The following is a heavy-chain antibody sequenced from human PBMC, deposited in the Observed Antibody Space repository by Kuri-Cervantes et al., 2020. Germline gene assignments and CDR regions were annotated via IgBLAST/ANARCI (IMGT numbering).Heavy chain of an antibody. Sequence: GSLSLTCAVYGGSFSGYYWSWIRQPPGKGLEWIGEINHSGSTNYNPSLKSRVTISVDTSKNQFSLKLSSVTAADTAVYYCASARYSYDFDYWGQGTLVTVSS. V-gene: IGHV4-34*01. J-gene: IGHJ4*02. D-gene: IGHD5-18*01. CDR3: ASARYSYDFDY. CDR2: INHSGST. CDR1: GGSFSGYY.